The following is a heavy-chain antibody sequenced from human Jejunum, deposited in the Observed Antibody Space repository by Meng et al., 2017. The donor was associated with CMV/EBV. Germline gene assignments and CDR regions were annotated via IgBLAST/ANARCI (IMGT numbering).Heavy chain of an antibody. J-gene: IGHJ4*02. Sequence: FTFSSYAMSWVRKAPGKGLEWVSAISGSGGSTYYADSVKGRFTISRDNSKNTLYLQMNSLRAEDTAVYYCAKDFTIFGVVTTFDYWGQGTLVTVSS. V-gene: IGHV3-23*01. CDR2: ISGSGGST. CDR3: AKDFTIFGVVTTFDY. CDR1: FTFSSYA. D-gene: IGHD3-3*01.